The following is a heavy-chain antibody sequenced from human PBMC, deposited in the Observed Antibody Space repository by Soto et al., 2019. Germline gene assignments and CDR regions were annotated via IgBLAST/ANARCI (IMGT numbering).Heavy chain of an antibody. Sequence: SETLSLTCAVYGGSFSDYYWSWIRRPPGKGLEWIGEINHSGSTNYNPSLKSRVTMSVDTSKNQFSLKLSSVTAADTAVYYCARGNGYNAFDIWGQGTMVTVSS. D-gene: IGHD5-12*01. CDR1: GGSFSDYY. V-gene: IGHV4-34*01. CDR3: ARGNGYNAFDI. CDR2: INHSGST. J-gene: IGHJ3*02.